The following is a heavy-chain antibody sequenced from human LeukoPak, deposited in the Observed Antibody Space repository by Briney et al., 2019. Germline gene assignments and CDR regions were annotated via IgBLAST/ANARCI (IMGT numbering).Heavy chain of an antibody. CDR2: ISSSSSYI. J-gene: IGHJ4*02. CDR3: ARDGVAPGIYFDY. Sequence: GGSLRLSCAASGFTFSSYSMNWVRQAPGKGLEWVSSISSSSSYIYYADSVKGRFTISRDNAKNSLYLQMNSLRAEDTAVYYCARDGVAPGIYFDYWGQGTLVTVSS. CDR1: GFTFSSYS. D-gene: IGHD3-3*01. V-gene: IGHV3-21*04.